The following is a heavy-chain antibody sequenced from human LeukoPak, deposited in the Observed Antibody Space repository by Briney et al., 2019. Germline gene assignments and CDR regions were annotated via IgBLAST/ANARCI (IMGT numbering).Heavy chain of an antibody. CDR3: ARPSVVLWFGELLSLGAFDI. CDR2: ISSSSSTI. V-gene: IGHV3-48*01. Sequence: GGSLRLSCAASGFTFSSYSMNWVRQAPGKGLEGVSYISSSSSTIYYADSVKGRFTISRDNAKNSLYLQMNSLRAEDTAVYYCARPSVVLWFGELLSLGAFDIWGQGTMVTVSS. CDR1: GFTFSSYS. J-gene: IGHJ3*02. D-gene: IGHD3-10*01.